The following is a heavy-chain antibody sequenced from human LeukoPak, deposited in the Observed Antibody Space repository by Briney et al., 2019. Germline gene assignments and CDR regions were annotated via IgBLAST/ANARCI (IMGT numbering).Heavy chain of an antibody. CDR1: GFTFSNYG. Sequence: GGSLRLSCTASGFTFSNYGMSWVRQAPGKGLEWVSGISGSGGSTYYADSVKGRFTISRDNSKNTLYLQMNSLRAEDTAVYYCARVGYCTNGVCPNWFDPWGQGTLVTVSS. V-gene: IGHV3-23*01. CDR2: ISGSGGST. CDR3: ARVGYCTNGVCPNWFDP. D-gene: IGHD2-8*01. J-gene: IGHJ5*02.